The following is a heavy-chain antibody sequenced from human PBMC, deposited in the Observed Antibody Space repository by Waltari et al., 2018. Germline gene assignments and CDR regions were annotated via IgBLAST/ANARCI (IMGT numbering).Heavy chain of an antibody. CDR1: GFPFSIYA. D-gene: IGHD6-19*01. J-gene: IGHJ4*02. V-gene: IGHV3-64*01. CDR3: ARERRGQSGWYYFDF. CDR2: ISSNGVST. Sequence: EVQLVESGGGLVQPGGSLRLSCAASGFPFSIYAMHWVRQAPGKGLEYVSAISSNGVSTYYANSMKGRLSISRDNSKNTLYLQMGSLRAEDTAVYFCARERRGQSGWYYFDFWGQGSLVTVSS.